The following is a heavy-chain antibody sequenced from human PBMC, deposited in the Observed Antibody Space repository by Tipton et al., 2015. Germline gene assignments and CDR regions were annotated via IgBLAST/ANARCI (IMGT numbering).Heavy chain of an antibody. CDR1: GGSSSVEH. CDR3: ARTGYDFWSGYSTFDP. D-gene: IGHD3-3*01. V-gene: IGHV4-59*01. J-gene: IGHJ5*02. Sequence: TLSLTCTVSGGSSSVEHWNWIRQPPGKGLEWIVYMFYKGNTYYSPSLKSRVTTSLDTSKNQFSLQLRSVTAADTAVYYCARTGYDFWSGYSTFDPWGQGTLVTVSS. CDR2: MFYKGNT.